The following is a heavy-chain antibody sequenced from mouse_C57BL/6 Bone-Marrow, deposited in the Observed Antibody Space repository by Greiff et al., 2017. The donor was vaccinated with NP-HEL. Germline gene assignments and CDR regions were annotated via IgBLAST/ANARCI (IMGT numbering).Heavy chain of an antibody. D-gene: IGHD1-1*01. CDR1: GFTFNTYA. V-gene: IGHV10-3*01. J-gene: IGHJ1*03. Sequence: EVQLVESGGGLVQPKGSLKLSCAASGFTFNTYAMHWVRQAPGKGLEWVARIRSKSSNYATYYADSVKDRFTISRDDSQSMLYLQMNNLKTEDTAMYYCVRDGGTTVVAWYFDVWGTGTTVTVSS. CDR3: VRDGGTTVVAWYFDV. CDR2: IRSKSSNYAT.